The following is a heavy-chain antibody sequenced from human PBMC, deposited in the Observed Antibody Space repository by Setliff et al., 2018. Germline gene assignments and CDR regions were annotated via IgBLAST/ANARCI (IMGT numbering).Heavy chain of an antibody. CDR1: GYSISSGYY. CDR2: IYHSGST. Sequence: SETLSLTCTVSGYSISSGYYWGWIRQPPGKGLEWIGSIYHSGSTYYNPSLKSRVTISVDTSKNQFSLKLSSVTAADTAVYYCARGRAHVDYWGQGTLVTVSS. V-gene: IGHV4-38-2*02. CDR3: ARGRAHVDY. J-gene: IGHJ4*02.